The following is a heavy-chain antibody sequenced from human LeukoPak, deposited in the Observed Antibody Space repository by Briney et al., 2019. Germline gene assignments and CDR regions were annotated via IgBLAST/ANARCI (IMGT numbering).Heavy chain of an antibody. CDR3: SGYNWFDP. V-gene: IGHV3-7*01. Sequence: GGSLRLSCAASGFTFSSYSMSWVRQAPGKGLEWVANIKQDGSEKYYVDSVKGRFTISRDNAKNSLYLQMNSLRAEDTAVYYCSGYNWFDPWGQGTLVTVSS. CDR1: GFTFSSYS. CDR2: IKQDGSEK. J-gene: IGHJ5*02.